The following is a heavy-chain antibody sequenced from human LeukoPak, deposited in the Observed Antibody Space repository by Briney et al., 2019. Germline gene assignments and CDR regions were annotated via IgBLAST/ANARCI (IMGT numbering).Heavy chain of an antibody. CDR2: INYSGSA. Sequence: PSETLSLTCSVSGGSIISGTYYWSWIRQHPGKGLEWIGYINYSGSAYYTPSLKSRLTISVDTSKNQFALRLSSVTAADTALYYCARKSGSYSAADFDIWGQGTMVTVSS. D-gene: IGHD2-15*01. V-gene: IGHV4-31*03. CDR1: GGSIISGTYY. J-gene: IGHJ3*02. CDR3: ARKSGSYSAADFDI.